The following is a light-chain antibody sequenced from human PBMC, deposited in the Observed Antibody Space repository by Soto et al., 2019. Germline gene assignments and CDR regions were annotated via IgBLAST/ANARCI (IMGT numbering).Light chain of an antibody. V-gene: IGKV4-1*01. CDR2: WAS. CDR3: QHYYSSPFT. J-gene: IGKJ3*01. Sequence: IVMTQSPDSLAVSLGERATINCKSSQSVLYTSNNKNYLAWYQHKPGQPPKLLISWASSRESGVPDRFSGSGSGTDFTLTISSLQAEDVAVYYCQHYYSSPFTFGPGTKVEIK. CDR1: QSVLYTSNNKNY.